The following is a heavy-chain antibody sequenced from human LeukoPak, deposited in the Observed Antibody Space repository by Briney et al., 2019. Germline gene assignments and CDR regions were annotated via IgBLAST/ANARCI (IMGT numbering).Heavy chain of an antibody. D-gene: IGHD3-3*01. J-gene: IGHJ6*03. CDR1: GFTFSHYS. Sequence: GGSLRLSCAAYGFTFSHYSMHWVRQAPGKGLEYVSAISNGGSTHCADSVKGRFTISRDNSKNTLYLQMDSLRAEDMAVYYCARITMGATIANFYYYHMDVWGKGATVTVSS. CDR2: ISNGGST. CDR3: ARITMGATIANFYYYHMDV. V-gene: IGHV3-64*02.